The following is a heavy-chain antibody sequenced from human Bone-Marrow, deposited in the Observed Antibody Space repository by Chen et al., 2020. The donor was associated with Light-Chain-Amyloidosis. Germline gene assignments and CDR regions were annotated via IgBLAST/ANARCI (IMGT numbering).Heavy chain of an antibody. Sequence: QVQLQQWGAGLLKPSETLSLTCAVYGGSFSGYYWSWIRQPPGKGLEWIGEIIHPVSTNYNPSLQSRRIISVDTSKNQFSLKLSSVTAAATATSYCARGNDYYNSGSYFQTYYYYYGMDVWGQGTTVTVSS. CDR3: ARGNDYYNSGSYFQTYYYYYGMDV. J-gene: IGHJ6*02. CDR1: GGSFSGYY. D-gene: IGHD3-10*01. CDR2: IIHPVST. V-gene: IGHV4-34*01.